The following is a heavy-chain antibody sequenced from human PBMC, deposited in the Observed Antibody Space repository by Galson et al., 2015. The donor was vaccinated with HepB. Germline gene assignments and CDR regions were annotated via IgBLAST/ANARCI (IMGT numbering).Heavy chain of an antibody. CDR3: AKSWGTWELVFWFDS. CDR1: GFTFRLYA. J-gene: IGHJ5*01. V-gene: IGHV3-23*01. CDR2: IRGSGGAA. Sequence: SLRLSCAGSGFTFRLYALNWVRQAPGKGLEWVSGIRGSGGAADYADSVKGRFIISRDDSTDTLYLQMNSLRADDTAVYYCAKSWGTWELVFWFDSWGQGALVSVGS. D-gene: IGHD3-16*01.